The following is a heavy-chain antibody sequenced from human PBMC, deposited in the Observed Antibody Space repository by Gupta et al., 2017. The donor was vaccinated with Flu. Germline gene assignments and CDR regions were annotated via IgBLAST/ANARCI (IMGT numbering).Heavy chain of an antibody. J-gene: IGHJ4*02. CDR3: ARVASSITIFGVIIPPDY. D-gene: IGHD3-3*01. Sequence: QVQLVQSGTEVKEPGASVKVSCKASGYTFTGYYMHWVRQAPGQGLEWMGWINPNSGGTNYAQKFQGRVTMTRDTSISTAYMELSRLRSDDTAVYYCARVASSITIFGVIIPPDYWGQGTLVTVSS. CDR1: GYTFTGYY. V-gene: IGHV1-2*02. CDR2: INPNSGGT.